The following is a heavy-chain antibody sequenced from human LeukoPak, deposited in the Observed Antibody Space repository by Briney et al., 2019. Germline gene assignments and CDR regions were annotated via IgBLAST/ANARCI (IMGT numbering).Heavy chain of an antibody. CDR3: ARDSGGYYLFDY. CDR1: GFTFSSYS. CDR2: ISSSSSYI. Sequence: GGSLRLSCAASGFTFSSYSMNWVRQAPGKGLEWVSSISSSSSYIYYADSVKGRFTISRHNAKNSLYLQMNSLRAEDTAVYYCARDSGGYYLFDYWGQGTLVTVSS. V-gene: IGHV3-21*01. D-gene: IGHD3-22*01. J-gene: IGHJ4*02.